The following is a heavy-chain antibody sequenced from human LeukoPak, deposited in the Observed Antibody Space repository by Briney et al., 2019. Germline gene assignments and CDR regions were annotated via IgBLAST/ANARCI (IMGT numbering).Heavy chain of an antibody. CDR2: ISSSSSTI. J-gene: IGHJ4*02. D-gene: IGHD4-17*01. CDR1: GFTFSSYS. V-gene: IGHV3-48*01. CDR3: ARVYRDYSTGNFDY. Sequence: PGGSLRLSCAASGFTFSSYSMNWVRQAPGKGLEWVSYISSSSSTIYYADSVKGRFTISRDNAKNSLYLQMNSLRAEDTAVYYCARVYRDYSTGNFDYWGQGTLVTVSS.